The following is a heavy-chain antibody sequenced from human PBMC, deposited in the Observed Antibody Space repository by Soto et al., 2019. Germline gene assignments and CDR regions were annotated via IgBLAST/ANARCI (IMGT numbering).Heavy chain of an antibody. D-gene: IGHD4-17*01. CDR1: GFAFSRHD. Sequence: EVHLVASGGGLIQPGGSLRLSCAASGFAFSRHDMHWVRQPTGRGLEWVSSIGIAGDTHYSGSVKGRFTLSRENAKNSLDLLMNSLRAGDTAVYYCVRGDDGVFAYWGQGILVTVSS. CDR3: VRGDDGVFAY. CDR2: IGIAGDT. V-gene: IGHV3-13*01. J-gene: IGHJ4*02.